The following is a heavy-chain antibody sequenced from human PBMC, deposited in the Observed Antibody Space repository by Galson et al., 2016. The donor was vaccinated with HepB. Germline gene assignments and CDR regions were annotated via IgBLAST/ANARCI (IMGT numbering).Heavy chain of an antibody. D-gene: IGHD3-10*01. J-gene: IGHJ5*02. CDR3: ARLVGTMVRGVRNWFDP. CDR2: VYFSGRT. Sequence: QPPGRGLEWIGSVYFSGRTYYNPSLKSRVTISVDTSNNLFSLKLTSVTAADTAVYYCARLVGTMVRGVRNWFDPWGQGTLITVSS. V-gene: IGHV4-39*02.